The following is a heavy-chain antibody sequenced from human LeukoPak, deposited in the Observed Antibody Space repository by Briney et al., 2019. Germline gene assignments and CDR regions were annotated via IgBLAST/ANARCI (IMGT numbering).Heavy chain of an antibody. V-gene: IGHV3-7*01. CDR1: GFTFSSYW. D-gene: IGHD3-22*01. CDR3: ASRNYYDSSGYYLDY. CDR2: IKQDGSEK. J-gene: IGHJ4*02. Sequence: GGSLRLSCAASGFTFSSYWMSWVRQAPGKGLEWVANIKQDGSEKYYVDSVKGRFTISRDNAKNSLYLQMNSLRAEDTAVYYCASRNYYDSSGYYLDYWGRGTLVTVSS.